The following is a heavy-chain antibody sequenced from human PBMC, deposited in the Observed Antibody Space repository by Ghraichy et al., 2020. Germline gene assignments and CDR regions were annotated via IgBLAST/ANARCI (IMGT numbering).Heavy chain of an antibody. J-gene: IGHJ4*02. Sequence: SETLSLTCTVSGGSISSSSYYWGWIRQPPGKGLEWIGSIYYSGSTYYNPSLKSRVTISVDTSKNQFSLKLSSVTAADTACYYCARQSGIAAAGYDYWGQGTLVTVSS. CDR2: IYYSGST. D-gene: IGHD6-13*01. CDR1: GGSISSSSYY. V-gene: IGHV4-39*01. CDR3: ARQSGIAAAGYDY.